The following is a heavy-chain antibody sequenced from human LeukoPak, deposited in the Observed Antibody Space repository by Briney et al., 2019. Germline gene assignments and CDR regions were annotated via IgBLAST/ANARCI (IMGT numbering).Heavy chain of an antibody. J-gene: IGHJ4*02. D-gene: IGHD4-17*01. CDR3: ARGDLYGDYYFDY. CDR1: GGSIGRGSYY. Sequence: SQTLSLTCAVSGGSIGRGSYYWGWIRQPPGKGLEWIGSIYYSGSTYYNPSLKSRVTISVDTSKNQFSLKLSSVTAADTAVYYCARGDLYGDYYFDYWGQGTLVTVSS. CDR2: IYYSGST. V-gene: IGHV4-39*01.